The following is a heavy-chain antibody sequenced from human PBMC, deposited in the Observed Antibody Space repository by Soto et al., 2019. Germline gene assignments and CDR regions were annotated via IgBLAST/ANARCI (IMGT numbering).Heavy chain of an antibody. CDR3: ARHRPPVIAVAEAYSYDGLDV. D-gene: IGHD6-19*01. V-gene: IGHV3-53*01. J-gene: IGHJ6*02. CDR1: GFTVSSNY. Sequence: GGSLRLSCAASGFTVSSNYMSWVRQAPGKGLEWVSVIYSGGSTYYADSVKGRFTISRDNSKNTLYLQMNSLRAEDTAVYYCARHRPPVIAVAEAYSYDGLDVCSQGTTVTVSS. CDR2: IYSGGST.